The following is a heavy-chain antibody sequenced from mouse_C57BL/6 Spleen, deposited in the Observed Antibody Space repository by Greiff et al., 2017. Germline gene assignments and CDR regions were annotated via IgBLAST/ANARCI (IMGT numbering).Heavy chain of an antibody. CDR3: ARPITTVVATDYAMDY. Sequence: QVQLQQPGAELVKPGASVKMSCKASGYTFTSYWITWVKQRPGQGLEWIGDIYPGSGSTKYNEKFKSKATLTVDTSSSTAYMQLSSLTSEDSAVYYCARPITTVVATDYAMDYWGQGTSVTVSS. CDR2: IYPGSGST. V-gene: IGHV1-55*01. J-gene: IGHJ4*01. D-gene: IGHD1-1*01. CDR1: GYTFTSYW.